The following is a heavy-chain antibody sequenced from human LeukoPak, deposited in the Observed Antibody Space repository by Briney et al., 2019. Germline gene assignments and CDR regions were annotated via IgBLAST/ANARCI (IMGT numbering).Heavy chain of an antibody. CDR2: ISSSGSTI. J-gene: IGHJ3*02. Sequence: GRSLRLSCAASGSTFIDSYTSSTRQPPGDGLGWVSYISSSGSTIYYAESVKGRFTISRDNAKNSLYLQMNSLRAEDTAVYYCARADYGDYVDDAFDIWGQGTMVTVSS. CDR3: ARADYGDYVDDAFDI. V-gene: IGHV3-11*01. D-gene: IGHD4-17*01. CDR1: GSTFIDSY.